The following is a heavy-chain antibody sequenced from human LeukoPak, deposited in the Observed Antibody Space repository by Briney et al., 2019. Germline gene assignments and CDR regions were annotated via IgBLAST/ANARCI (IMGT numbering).Heavy chain of an antibody. CDR2: ISSSSSYI. Sequence: GGSLRLSCAASGFTFSSYSMNWVRQAPGKGLEWVSSISSSSSYIYYADSVKGRFTISRDNAKNSLYLQMNSLRAEDTAVYYCASTIFGVAYFDYWGQGTLVTVSS. J-gene: IGHJ4*02. D-gene: IGHD3-3*01. V-gene: IGHV3-21*01. CDR1: GFTFSSYS. CDR3: ASTIFGVAYFDY.